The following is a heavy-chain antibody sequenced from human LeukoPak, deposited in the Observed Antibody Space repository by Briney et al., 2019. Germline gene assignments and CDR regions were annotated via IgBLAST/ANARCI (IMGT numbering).Heavy chain of an antibody. Sequence: PSETLSLTCTVSGGSISSSSYYWGWIRQPPGKGLEWIGSIYYSGSTYYNPSLKSRVTISVDTSKNQFSLKLSSVTAADTAVYYCARDRSTVVTRNVFDYWGQGTLVTVSS. CDR1: GGSISSSSYY. V-gene: IGHV4-39*07. J-gene: IGHJ4*02. D-gene: IGHD4-23*01. CDR2: IYYSGST. CDR3: ARDRSTVVTRNVFDY.